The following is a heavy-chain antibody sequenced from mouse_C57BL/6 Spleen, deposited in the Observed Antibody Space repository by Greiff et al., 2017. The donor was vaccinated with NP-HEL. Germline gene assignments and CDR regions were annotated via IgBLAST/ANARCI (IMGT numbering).Heavy chain of an antibody. V-gene: IGHV1-54*01. J-gene: IGHJ3*01. CDR1: GYAFTNYL. Sequence: QVQLQQSGAELVRPGTSAKVSCKASGYAFTNYLIEWVKQRPGQGLEWIGVINPGSGGTNYNEKFKGKATLTADKSSSTAYMQLSSLTSEDSAVYFCARSFAYWGQGTLVTVSA. CDR3: ARSFAY. CDR2: INPGSGGT.